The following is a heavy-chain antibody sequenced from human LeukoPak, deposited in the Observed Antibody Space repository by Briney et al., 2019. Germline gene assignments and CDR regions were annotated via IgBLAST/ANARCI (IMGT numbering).Heavy chain of an antibody. D-gene: IGHD3-9*01. J-gene: IGHJ4*02. CDR2: ISSTSSNI. CDR3: ARVTLTGYYAFDY. CDR1: GFTFRDYG. V-gene: IGHV3-21*01. Sequence: GGTLRLSCAASGFTFRDYGMSWVRQAPGKGLEWVSSISSTSSNIYYADSLKGRFTISRDNAKQSLYLQMNSLRAEDTAVYYCARVTLTGYYAFDYWGQGTLVTVSS.